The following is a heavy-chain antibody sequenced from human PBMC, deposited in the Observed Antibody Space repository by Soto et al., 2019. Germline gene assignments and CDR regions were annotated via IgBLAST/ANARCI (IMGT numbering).Heavy chain of an antibody. CDR3: GKARYLLVDQPLYFES. CDR1: GFPFRSYA. V-gene: IGHV3-23*01. D-gene: IGHD3-9*01. CDR2: ISGSGEIT. J-gene: IGHJ4*02. Sequence: GGSLRLSCAASGFPFRSYAMGWVRQAPGKGLEWISVISGSGEITLYTDSVKGRFTVPRDFSNNTLSLQMNTLRADDTAIYYCGKARYLLVDQPLYFESWGQGTLVTVSS.